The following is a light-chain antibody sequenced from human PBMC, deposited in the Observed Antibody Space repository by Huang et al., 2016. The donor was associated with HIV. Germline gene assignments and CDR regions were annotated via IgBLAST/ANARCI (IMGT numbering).Light chain of an antibody. CDR3: QQYNTYLYT. J-gene: IGKJ2*01. Sequence: DIQMTQSPSTLSASVGDRVTITCRASQNINTWLAWYKQKPGNAPELLIYRASSLQVGVPSRFTVSGSGTEFTLTITSVQPDDLGTYYCQQYNTYLYTFGQGTKLEI. CDR1: QNINTW. V-gene: IGKV1-5*03. CDR2: RAS.